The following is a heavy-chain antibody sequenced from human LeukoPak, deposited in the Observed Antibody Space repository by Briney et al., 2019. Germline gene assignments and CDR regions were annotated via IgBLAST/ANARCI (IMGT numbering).Heavy chain of an antibody. CDR3: ARARGIAVAGTGY. J-gene: IGHJ4*02. Sequence: ASVKVSCKASGYTFTSYDINWVRQATGQGLEWMGWMNPNSGNTGYAQKFQGRVTMTRNTSISTAYMELSRLRSDDTAVYYCARARGIAVAGTGYWGQGTLVTVSS. V-gene: IGHV1-8*01. D-gene: IGHD6-19*01. CDR1: GYTFTSYD. CDR2: MNPNSGNT.